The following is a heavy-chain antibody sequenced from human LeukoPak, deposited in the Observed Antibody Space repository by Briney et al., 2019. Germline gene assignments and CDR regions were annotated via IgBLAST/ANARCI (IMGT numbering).Heavy chain of an antibody. CDR1: GFTFSGYW. V-gene: IGHV3-21*01. D-gene: IGHD1-26*01. Sequence: GGSLRLSCAASGFTFSGYWMSLVRRAPGKGLEWVSSISSSSSYIYYADSVKGRFTISRDNAKNSLYLQMNSLRAEDTAVYYCARDVEGAKGPWGQGTLVTVSS. CDR2: ISSSSSYI. J-gene: IGHJ5*02. CDR3: ARDVEGAKGP.